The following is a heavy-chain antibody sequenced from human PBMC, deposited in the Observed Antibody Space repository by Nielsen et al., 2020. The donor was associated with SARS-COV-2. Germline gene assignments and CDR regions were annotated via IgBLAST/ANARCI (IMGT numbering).Heavy chain of an antibody. Sequence: SETLSLTCAVYGGSFSGYYWSWIRQPPGKGLEWIGEINHSGSTNYNPSLKSRVTISVDTSKNQFSLKLSSVTAADTAVYYCARTLLWFGDFDYWGQGTLVTVSS. D-gene: IGHD3-10*01. CDR1: GGSFSGYY. V-gene: IGHV4-34*01. CDR3: ARTLLWFGDFDY. J-gene: IGHJ4*02. CDR2: INHSGST.